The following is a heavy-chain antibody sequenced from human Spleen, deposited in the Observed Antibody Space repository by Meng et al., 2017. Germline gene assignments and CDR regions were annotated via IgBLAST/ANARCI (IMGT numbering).Heavy chain of an antibody. CDR2: ISWNSGSI. V-gene: IGHV3-9*01. CDR1: GFTFDDHA. Sequence: SLKISCAASGFTFDDHAMHWVRQAPGKGLEWGSGISWNSGSIGSADSVKGRFTISRDNAKNSLYLQMNSLRAEDKALYYCAKDKAGYSSGWYGAFDIWGQGTMVTVSS. CDR3: AKDKAGYSSGWYGAFDI. J-gene: IGHJ3*02. D-gene: IGHD6-19*01.